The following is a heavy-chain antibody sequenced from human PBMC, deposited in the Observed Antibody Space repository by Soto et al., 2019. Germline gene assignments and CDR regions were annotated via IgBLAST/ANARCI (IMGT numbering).Heavy chain of an antibody. V-gene: IGHV5-10-1*01. D-gene: IGHD5-18*01. CDR2: IDPSDSQT. J-gene: IGHJ4*02. CDR3: ARQIYEADTGHNFQYYFGY. CDR1: GYSFAGYW. Sequence: GESLKISCKGSGYSFAGYWITWVRQKPGKGLEWMGRIDPSDSQTYYSPSFRGHVTISVTKSITTVFLQWSSLRASDTDMYYCARQIYEADTGHNFQYYFGYWGQGTPVTVAS.